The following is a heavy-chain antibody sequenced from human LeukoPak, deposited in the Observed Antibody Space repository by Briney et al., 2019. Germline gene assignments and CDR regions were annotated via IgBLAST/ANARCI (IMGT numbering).Heavy chain of an antibody. Sequence: PSETLSLTCTVSGGSISSGGYYWSWIRQHPGKGLEWIGYINYSGSTYYNPSLKSRVTISVDTSKNQFSLKLSSVTAADTAVYYCASSAPREITVTTYYYYYMDVWGKGTTVTVSS. CDR2: INYSGST. D-gene: IGHD4-17*01. V-gene: IGHV4-31*03. CDR1: GGSISSGGYY. J-gene: IGHJ6*03. CDR3: ASSAPREITVTTYYYYYMDV.